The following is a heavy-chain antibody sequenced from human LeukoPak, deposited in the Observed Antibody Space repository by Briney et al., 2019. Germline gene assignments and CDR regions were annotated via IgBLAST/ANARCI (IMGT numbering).Heavy chain of an antibody. CDR1: GYIFTNYW. J-gene: IGHJ4*02. CDR2: IYPGDSDT. Sequence: GESLKISCKGSGYIFTNYWIGWVRQMPGKGLEWMGIIYPGDSDTRYSPSFQGQVTISADKSISTAYLQWSSLKASDTAVYYCARRKGIAAAVPFDYWGQGTLVTVSS. CDR3: ARRKGIAAAVPFDY. V-gene: IGHV5-51*01. D-gene: IGHD6-13*01.